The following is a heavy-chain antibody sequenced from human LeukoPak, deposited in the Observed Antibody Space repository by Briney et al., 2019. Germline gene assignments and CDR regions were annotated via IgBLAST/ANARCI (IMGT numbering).Heavy chain of an antibody. CDR2: IYHSGST. J-gene: IGHJ5*02. D-gene: IGHD6-13*01. V-gene: IGHV4-38-2*02. CDR3: ARIYSSSWFLNWFDP. CDR1: GHSISSGYF. Sequence: PSETLSLTCTVSGHSISSGYFWGWIRQPPGKGLECIGTIYHSGSTYYNPSLKSRVTISVDTSKNQFSLKLNSVTAADTAVYYCARIYSSSWFLNWFDPWGQGTLVTVSS.